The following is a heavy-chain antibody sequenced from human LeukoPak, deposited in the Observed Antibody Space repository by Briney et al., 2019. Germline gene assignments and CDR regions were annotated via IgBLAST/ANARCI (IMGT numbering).Heavy chain of an antibody. V-gene: IGHV4-31*03. CDR2: IYYSGST. Sequence: SQTLSLTCTVSGGSISSGGYYWSWIRQHPGKGLEWIGYIYYSGSTYYNPSLKSRVTISVDTSKNQFSLKLSSVTAADTAVYYCARATGGGYCSGGSCFFDYWGQGTLVTVSS. D-gene: IGHD2-15*01. CDR1: GGSISSGGYY. J-gene: IGHJ4*02. CDR3: ARATGGGYCSGGSCFFDY.